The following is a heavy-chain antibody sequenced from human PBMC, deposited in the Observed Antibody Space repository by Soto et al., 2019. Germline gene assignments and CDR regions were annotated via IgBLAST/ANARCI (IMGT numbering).Heavy chain of an antibody. D-gene: IGHD6-13*01. CDR2: IYYSGST. Sequence: PSETLSLTCTVSGGSISSYYWSWIRQPPGKGLEWIGYIYYSGSTNYNPSLKSRVTISVDTSKNQFSLKLSSVTAADTAVYYCARDSDSSSWYHYFDYWGQGTLVTVSS. J-gene: IGHJ4*02. V-gene: IGHV4-59*01. CDR3: ARDSDSSSWYHYFDY. CDR1: GGSISSYY.